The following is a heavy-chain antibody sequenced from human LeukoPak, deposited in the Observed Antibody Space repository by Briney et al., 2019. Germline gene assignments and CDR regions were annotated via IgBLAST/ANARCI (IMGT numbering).Heavy chain of an antibody. CDR1: GGSISTYY. V-gene: IGHV4-59*04. CDR3: ARHLVSGYYYYYMDV. J-gene: IGHJ6*03. CDR2: ISYSGNT. D-gene: IGHD2-8*01. Sequence: PSETLSLTCTVSGGSISTYYWNWIRQPPGKGLEWIGTISYSGNTYYNPSLKSRVTISVDTSKNQFSLKLSSVTAADTAVYYCARHLVSGYYYYYMDVWGKGTTVTISS.